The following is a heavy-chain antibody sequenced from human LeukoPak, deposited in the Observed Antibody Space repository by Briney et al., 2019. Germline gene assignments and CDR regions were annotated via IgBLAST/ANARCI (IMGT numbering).Heavy chain of an antibody. J-gene: IGHJ4*02. D-gene: IGHD6-13*01. CDR2: ITDNGYST. CDR3: VKDVLGNSWYYFDS. V-gene: IGHV3-64D*06. Sequence: PGRSLRLSCAASGFTFSSYAMHWVRQAPGKGLEHVSAITDNGYSTYYAESVKGRFTISRDNSGKTLYLQMTSLRIEDTAVYYCVKDVLGNSWYYFDSWGQGTLVTVSS. CDR1: GFTFSSYA.